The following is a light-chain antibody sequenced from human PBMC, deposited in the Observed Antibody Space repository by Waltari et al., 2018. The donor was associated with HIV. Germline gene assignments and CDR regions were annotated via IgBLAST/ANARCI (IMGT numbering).Light chain of an antibody. Sequence: DIQMTQSPSSLSASVGDRVTITCQASQDISNYLNWYQQKPGKAPKLLIYDASNLETGVPSRFSGSGSGTDFTFTISSLQPEDIATYYCQQYDNRCTFGGGTKVEIK. CDR2: DAS. CDR1: QDISNY. V-gene: IGKV1-33*01. J-gene: IGKJ4*01. CDR3: QQYDNRCT.